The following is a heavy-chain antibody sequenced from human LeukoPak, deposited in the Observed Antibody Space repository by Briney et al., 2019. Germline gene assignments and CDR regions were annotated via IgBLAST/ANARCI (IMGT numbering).Heavy chain of an antibody. D-gene: IGHD5-12*01. Sequence: GGSLRLSCAASGLTFSSYGMHWVRQAPGKGLEGVAFIRYDGSNKYYADSVKGRFTISRDNSKNTLYLQMNSLRAEDTAVYYCAKAQRRYYYNDAFDIWGQGTMVTVSS. CDR1: GLTFSSYG. CDR2: IRYDGSNK. CDR3: AKAQRRYYYNDAFDI. J-gene: IGHJ3*02. V-gene: IGHV3-30*02.